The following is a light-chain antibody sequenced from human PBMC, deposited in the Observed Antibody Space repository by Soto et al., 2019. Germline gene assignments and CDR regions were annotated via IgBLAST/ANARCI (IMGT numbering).Light chain of an antibody. Sequence: EIVMMQSPATLSVSPGERATLSCRASQSVGSNLAWYQQKPGQAPRLLIYGASTRATGIPARFSGSGSGTEFTLTISSLQSEDFALYYCQQYNYWYTFGQGTKLEIK. CDR2: GAS. J-gene: IGKJ2*01. CDR1: QSVGSN. V-gene: IGKV3-15*01. CDR3: QQYNYWYT.